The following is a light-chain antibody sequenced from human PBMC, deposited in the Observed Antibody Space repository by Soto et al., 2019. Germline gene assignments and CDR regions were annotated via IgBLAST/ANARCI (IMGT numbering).Light chain of an antibody. CDR3: QQYNSYPWT. CDR1: QSISSW. J-gene: IGKJ1*01. CDR2: DAS. Sequence: DIQMTQSPSTLSASVGDRVTITCRASQSISSWLAWYQQKPGKAPKLLIYDASSLESGVPSRFSGSGSATEFTLTISSLQPDDFETYYCQQYNSYPWTFGQGTKADI. V-gene: IGKV1-5*01.